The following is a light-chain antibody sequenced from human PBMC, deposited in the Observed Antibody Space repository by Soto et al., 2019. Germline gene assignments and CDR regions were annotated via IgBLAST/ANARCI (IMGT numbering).Light chain of an antibody. J-gene: IGLJ1*01. CDR1: SSDVGGYNY. V-gene: IGLV2-14*01. Sequence: QSALTQPASVSGSPGQSITISCTGTSSDVGGYNYVSWYQQHPGKAPKLMIYEVSNRPSGVSNRFSGSKSGNTASLTISGIQAEDDADYYCSSYTSSSTYVFGTGTKLTVL. CDR2: EVS. CDR3: SSYTSSSTYV.